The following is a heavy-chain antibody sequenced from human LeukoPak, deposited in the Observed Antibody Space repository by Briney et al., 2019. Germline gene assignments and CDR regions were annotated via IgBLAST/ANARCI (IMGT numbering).Heavy chain of an antibody. CDR3: AREGGRDAYNYFDD. J-gene: IGHJ4*02. CDR1: GLTFSSYA. Sequence: PGGSLRLSCEASGLTFSSYAMSWVRQAPGKGLEWVSGIIDSGDITYYANSVKGRFTISRDNSKNTLYLQMNSLRAEDTAIYYCAREGGRDAYNYFDDWGQGTLVTVSS. V-gene: IGHV3-23*01. D-gene: IGHD5-24*01. CDR2: IIDSGDIT.